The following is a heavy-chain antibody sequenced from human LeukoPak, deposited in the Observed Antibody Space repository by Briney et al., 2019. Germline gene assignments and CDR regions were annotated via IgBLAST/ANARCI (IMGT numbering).Heavy chain of an antibody. D-gene: IGHD3-3*01. CDR2: IYTSGST. CDR1: SVSSDSISSYY. J-gene: IGHJ6*04. V-gene: IGHV4-4*07. Sequence: PSETLSLTCTVSSVSSDSISSYYWNWIRQPAGKGLEWIGRIYTSGSTNYNPSLKSRVTISVDTSKNQFSLKLSSVTAADTAVYYCAGGRPFGVTDVWGKGTTVTVSS. CDR3: AGGRPFGVTDV.